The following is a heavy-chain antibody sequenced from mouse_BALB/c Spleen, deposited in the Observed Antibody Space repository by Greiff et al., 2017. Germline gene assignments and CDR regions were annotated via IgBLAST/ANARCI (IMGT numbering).Heavy chain of an antibody. CDR3: ARKPDGYYVRSYAMDY. D-gene: IGHD2-3*01. V-gene: IGHV5-6-5*01. J-gene: IGHJ4*01. CDR2: ISSGGST. Sequence: EVNLVESGGGLVKPGGSLKLSCAASGFTFSSYAMSWVRQTPEKRLEWVASISSGGSTYYPDSVKGRFTISRDNARNILYLQMSSLRSEDTAMYYCARKPDGYYVRSYAMDYWGQGTSVTVSS. CDR1: GFTFSSYA.